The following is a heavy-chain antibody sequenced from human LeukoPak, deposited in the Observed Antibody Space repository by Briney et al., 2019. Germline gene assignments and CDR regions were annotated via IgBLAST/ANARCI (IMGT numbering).Heavy chain of an antibody. V-gene: IGHV4-34*01. CDR1: GGSFSGYY. CDR2: INHSGST. D-gene: IGHD2-2*02. Sequence: PSETLSLTCAVYGGSFSGYYWSWIRQPPGKGLEWIGEINHSGSTNYNPYLKSRVTISVDTSKNQFSLKLSSVTAADTAVYYCARGDRVRYCSSTSCYRTYNWFDPWGQGTLVTVSS. CDR3: ARGDRVRYCSSTSCYRTYNWFDP. J-gene: IGHJ5*02.